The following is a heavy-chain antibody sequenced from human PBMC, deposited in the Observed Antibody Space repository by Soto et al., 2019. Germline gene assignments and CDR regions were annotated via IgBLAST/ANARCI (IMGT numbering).Heavy chain of an antibody. CDR2: IYYSGST. J-gene: IGHJ4*02. D-gene: IGHD6-13*01. Sequence: SETLSLTCTVSGGSISSSSYYWGWIRQPPGKGLEWIGSIYYSGSTYYNPSLKSRVTISVDTSKNQFSLKLSSVTAADTAVYYCARHPYSSSGNPHVMVPYFDYWGQGTLVTVSS. CDR3: ARHPYSSSGNPHVMVPYFDY. V-gene: IGHV4-39*01. CDR1: GGSISSSSYY.